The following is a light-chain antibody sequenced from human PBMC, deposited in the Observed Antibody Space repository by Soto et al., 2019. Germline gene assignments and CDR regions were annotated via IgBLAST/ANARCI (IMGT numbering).Light chain of an antibody. J-gene: IGKJ5*01. CDR2: GAS. CDR1: QDIAGY. CDR3: QQAYSFPIT. V-gene: IGKV1D-12*01. Sequence: QVTQVPSSLCASVGDRVTITWLASQDIAGYLAWYQHKPGRTPELLIHGASRLQSGVPARFSGSGSGTDFTLSINSLQPEDFATYYCQQAYSFPITFGQGTRREIK.